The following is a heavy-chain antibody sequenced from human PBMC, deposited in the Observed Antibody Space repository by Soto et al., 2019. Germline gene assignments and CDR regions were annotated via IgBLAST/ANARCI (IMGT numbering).Heavy chain of an antibody. J-gene: IGHJ6*02. CDR3: AVGGVVVGGPSYGMDV. CDR1: GYTFTSYG. CDR2: ISAYNGNT. Sequence: QVQLVQSGAEVKKPGASVKVSCKASGYTFTSYGISWVRQAPGQGLEWMGWISAYNGNTNNAQKLQGRVTMTTDTSTSIAYMELGSLISVDTAVYFCAVGGVVVGGPSYGMDVWGQGTTRTVSS. V-gene: IGHV1-18*01. D-gene: IGHD2-15*01.